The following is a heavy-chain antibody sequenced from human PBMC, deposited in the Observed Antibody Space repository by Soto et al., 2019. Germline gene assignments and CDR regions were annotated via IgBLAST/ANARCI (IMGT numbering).Heavy chain of an antibody. D-gene: IGHD3-3*01. Sequence: QVQLQQWGAGLLKPSETLSLTCAVYGGSFSGYYWSWIRQPPGKGLEWIGEINHSGSTNYNPSLKSRVTISVDTSKNQFSLKLSSVTAADTAVYYCARGGSPSPWGYFGVAFDPWGQGTLVTVSS. CDR2: INHSGST. CDR1: GGSFSGYY. J-gene: IGHJ5*02. CDR3: ARGGSPSPWGYFGVAFDP. V-gene: IGHV4-34*01.